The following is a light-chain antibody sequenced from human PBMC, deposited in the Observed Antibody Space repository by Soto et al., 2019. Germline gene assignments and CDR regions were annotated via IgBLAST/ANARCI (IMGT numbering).Light chain of an antibody. V-gene: IGKV3-20*01. CDR1: QSVSSSN. J-gene: IGKJ2*01. CDR2: AAS. CDR3: QQYGTSPPYT. Sequence: EIVLTQSPVTLSLSPGERATLSCRASQSVSSSNLAWYQQKPGQAPRLLIYAASSRATGIPDRFSGSGSGADFTLTISRLEPEDFAVYYCQQYGTSPPYTFGQGTKVEIK.